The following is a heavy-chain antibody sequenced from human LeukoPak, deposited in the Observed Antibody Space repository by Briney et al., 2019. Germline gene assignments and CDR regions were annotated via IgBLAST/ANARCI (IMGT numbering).Heavy chain of an antibody. CDR1: GFTFSSYG. J-gene: IGHJ4*02. CDR3: AKDRGVDSGYEGTGDY. D-gene: IGHD5-12*01. CDR2: ISYDGSNK. V-gene: IGHV3-30*18. Sequence: PGGSLRLSCAASGFTFSSYGMHWVRQAPGKGLEWVAVISYDGSNKYYADSVKGRFTISRDNSKNTLYLQMNSLRAEDTAVYYCAKDRGVDSGYEGTGDYWGQGTLVTVSS.